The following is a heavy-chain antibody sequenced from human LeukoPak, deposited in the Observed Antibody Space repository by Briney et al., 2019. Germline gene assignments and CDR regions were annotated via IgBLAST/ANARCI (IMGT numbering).Heavy chain of an antibody. CDR1: GFSFSSYS. V-gene: IGHV3-21*01. CDR2: ISSSSSYV. CDR3: ARGDILTGYPFDY. J-gene: IGHJ4*02. D-gene: IGHD3-9*01. Sequence: GGSLRLSCAASGFSFSSYSMNWVRQAPGKGLEWVSSISSSSSYVYYGDSVKGRFTISRDNSKNTLYLQMNSLRAEDTAVYYCARGDILTGYPFDYWGQGTLVTVSS.